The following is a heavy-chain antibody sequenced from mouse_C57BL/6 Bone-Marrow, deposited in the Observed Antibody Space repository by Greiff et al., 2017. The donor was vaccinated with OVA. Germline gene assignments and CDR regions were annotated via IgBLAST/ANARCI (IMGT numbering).Heavy chain of an antibody. V-gene: IGHV14-3*01. CDR2: IDPANGNT. D-gene: IGHD1-1*01. CDR3: AVITTPRDWYFDV. Sequence: VQLQQSVAELVRPGASVKLSCTASGFNIKNTYMHWVKQRPEQGLEWIGRIDPANGNTKYAPKFQGKATITADTSSNTAYLQLSSLTSEDTAIEDCAVITTPRDWYFDVWGTGTTVTVSS. CDR1: GFNIKNTY. J-gene: IGHJ1*03.